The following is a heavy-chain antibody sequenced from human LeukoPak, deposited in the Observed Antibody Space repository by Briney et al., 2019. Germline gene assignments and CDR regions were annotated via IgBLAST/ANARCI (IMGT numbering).Heavy chain of an antibody. J-gene: IGHJ4*02. V-gene: IGHV4-59*01. Sequence: SETLSLTCIVSGGSITSYYWSWVRQPPGKGLEWIGYIYYSGSTSYNPSLKSRVTISLDTSRNQLSLKLSSVTTADTAVYYCARLVAYCSSASCTDFWGQGTLVTVSS. CDR3: ARLVAYCSSASCTDF. CDR2: IYYSGST. D-gene: IGHD2-2*01. CDR1: GGSITSYY.